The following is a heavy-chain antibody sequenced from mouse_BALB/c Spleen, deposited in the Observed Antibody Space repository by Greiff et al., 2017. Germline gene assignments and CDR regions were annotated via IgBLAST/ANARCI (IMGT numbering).Heavy chain of an antibody. J-gene: IGHJ4*01. Sequence: EVMLVESGGGLVQPGGSLKLSCAASGFTFSSYGMSWVRQTPDKRLELVATINSNGGSTYYPDSVKGRFTISRDNAKNTLYLQMSSLKSEDTAMYYCARYPLYYDFMDYWGQGTSVTVSS. D-gene: IGHD2-4*01. CDR2: INSNGGST. CDR1: GFTFSSYG. CDR3: ARYPLYYDFMDY. V-gene: IGHV5-6-3*01.